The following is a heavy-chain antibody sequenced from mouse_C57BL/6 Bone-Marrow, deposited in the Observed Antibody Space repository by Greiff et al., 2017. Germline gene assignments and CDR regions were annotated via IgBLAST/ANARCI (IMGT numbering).Heavy chain of an antibody. CDR3: ASAEYICGNYPHWCFDF. Sequence: VQLQQSGPELVKPGASVKISCKASGYSFTDYNMNWVKQSNGKSLEWIGVINPNYGTTSYNQKFKGKATLTVDQSSSTAYMQLNSLSSEASAVYFCASAEYICGNYPHWCFDFWGTGTTVTVSS. CDR2: INPNYGTT. V-gene: IGHV1-39*01. CDR1: GYSFTDYN. J-gene: IGHJ1*03. D-gene: IGHD2-1*01.